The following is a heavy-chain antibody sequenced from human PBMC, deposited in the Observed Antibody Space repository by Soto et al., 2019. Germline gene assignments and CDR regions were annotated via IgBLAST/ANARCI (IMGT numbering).Heavy chain of an antibody. Sequence: VASVKVSCKASGGTFSSYAISWVRQAPGQGLEWMGGIIPIFGTANYAQKFQGRVTITADESTSTAYMELSSLRSEDTAVYYCARERTGTTGYYFDYWGQGTLVTVSS. CDR2: IIPIFGTA. CDR1: GGTFSSYA. J-gene: IGHJ4*02. CDR3: ARERTGTTGYYFDY. V-gene: IGHV1-69*13. D-gene: IGHD1-7*01.